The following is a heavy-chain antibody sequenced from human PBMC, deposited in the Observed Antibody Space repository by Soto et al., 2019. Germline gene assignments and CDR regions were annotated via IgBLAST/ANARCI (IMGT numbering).Heavy chain of an antibody. CDR2: IYSNGDT. CDR1: SDSMNSGGYY. J-gene: IGHJ6*02. Sequence: SETLSLTCSVSSDSMNSGGYYWSWIRQHPGKGLEWIGYIYSNGDTYYNPSLKSRVTISVDTSKNQFSLNLTSVTAADTAVYYGARRGGSSSGYYYYAMDVWGQGTTVTVSS. D-gene: IGHD6-6*01. V-gene: IGHV4-31*03. CDR3: ARRGGSSSGYYYYAMDV.